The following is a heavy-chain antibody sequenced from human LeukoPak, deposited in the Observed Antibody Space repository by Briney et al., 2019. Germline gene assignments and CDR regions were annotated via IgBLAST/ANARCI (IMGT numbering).Heavy chain of an antibody. V-gene: IGHV4-34*01. CDR1: GGSFSGYY. J-gene: IGHJ6*02. Sequence: PSETLSLTCAVYGGSFSGYYWSWIRQPPGKGLEWIGEINHSGSTNYNPSLKSRVTISVDTSKNQFSLKLSSVTAADTAVYYCARTPVNDFWSGYLYYGMDVWGQGTTVTVSS. D-gene: IGHD3-3*01. CDR3: ARTPVNDFWSGYLYYGMDV. CDR2: INHSGST.